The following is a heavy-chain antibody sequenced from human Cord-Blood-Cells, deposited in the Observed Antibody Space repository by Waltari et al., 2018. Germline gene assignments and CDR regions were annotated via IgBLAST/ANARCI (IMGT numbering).Heavy chain of an antibody. V-gene: IGHV1-2*02. Sequence: QVQLVQSGAEVKKHGASVQVSCTASGYTFTGSYMHWVRQAPGQGLEWMGWINTNSGGTNYAQKFQGRVTMTRNTSISTAYMELSRLRSDDTAVYYCARDGQLVFDYWGQGTLVTVSS. D-gene: IGHD6-6*01. CDR3: ARDGQLVFDY. CDR1: GYTFTGSY. CDR2: INTNSGGT. J-gene: IGHJ4*02.